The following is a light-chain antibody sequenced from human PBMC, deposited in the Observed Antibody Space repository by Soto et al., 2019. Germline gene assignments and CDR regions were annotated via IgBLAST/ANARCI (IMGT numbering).Light chain of an antibody. CDR2: GAS. V-gene: IGKV3-15*01. J-gene: IGKJ4*01. CDR1: QSVNSN. CDR3: QQYDNWPRT. Sequence: EIVMTQSPATLSVFPGDRATLSCRASQSVNSNLAWYQQTPGQAPRLLIYGASTRATGIPARFSGSGSGTEFTLTISSLQSEDFAVYYCQQYDNWPRTFGGGTKVDNK.